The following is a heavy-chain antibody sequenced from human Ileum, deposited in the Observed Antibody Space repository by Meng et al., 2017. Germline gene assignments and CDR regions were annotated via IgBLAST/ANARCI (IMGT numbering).Heavy chain of an antibody. V-gene: IGHV3-48*03. CDR1: GFTFSSYE. D-gene: IGHD3-10*01. CDR3: ARKKPGTVYFDP. CDR2: INGGSTNI. J-gene: IGHJ5*02. Sequence: GGSRRLSCAASGFTFSSYEMNWVRQAPGRGLEWVSYINGGSTNIYYADSVRGRFTIARDYTENTLYLQMSSLRVDDTAVYYCARKKPGTVYFDPWGQGTLVTVSS.